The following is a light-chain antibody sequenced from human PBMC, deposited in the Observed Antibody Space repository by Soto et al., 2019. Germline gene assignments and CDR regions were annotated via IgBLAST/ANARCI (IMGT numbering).Light chain of an antibody. V-gene: IGKV3D-20*02. J-gene: IGKJ5*01. Sequence: EIVLTQSPGTLSLSPGERGTLSCSASQSVSSNFLAWYQQKPGQAPRLLIFDASTRATGIPDRFTGSGSGTDFTLTISSLEPEDFAVYYCQQRSNWPPITFGQGTRLEIK. CDR2: DAS. CDR1: QSVSSNF. CDR3: QQRSNWPPIT.